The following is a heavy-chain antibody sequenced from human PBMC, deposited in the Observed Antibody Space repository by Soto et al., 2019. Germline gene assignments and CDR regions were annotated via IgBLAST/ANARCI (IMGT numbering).Heavy chain of an antibody. D-gene: IGHD6-13*01. V-gene: IGHV1-18*04. CDR1: GYTFTSYG. CDR3: ARVSGNSSSWYGVYYSYGMDV. CDR2: ISAYNGNT. Sequence: QVQLVQSGAEVKKPGASVKVSCKASGYTFTSYGISWVRQAPGPGLEWMGWISAYNGNTNYAQKLQGRVTMTTDTSTSTAYMELRSLRSDETAVYYCARVSGNSSSWYGVYYSYGMDVWGQGTTVTVSS. J-gene: IGHJ6*02.